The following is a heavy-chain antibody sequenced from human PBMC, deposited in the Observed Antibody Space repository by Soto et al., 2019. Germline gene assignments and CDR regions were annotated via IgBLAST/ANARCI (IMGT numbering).Heavy chain of an antibody. CDR1: GFTFSSYG. CDR2: ISYDGSNK. V-gene: IGHV3-30*18. CDR3: AKDPSDGYNYVDY. Sequence: VQLVESGGGVVQPGRSLRLSCAASGFTFSSYGMHWVRQAPGKGLEWVAVISYDGSNKYYADSVKGRFTISRDNSKNTLYLQMNSLRAEDTAVYYCAKDPSDGYNYVDYWGQGTLVTVSS. J-gene: IGHJ4*02. D-gene: IGHD5-12*01.